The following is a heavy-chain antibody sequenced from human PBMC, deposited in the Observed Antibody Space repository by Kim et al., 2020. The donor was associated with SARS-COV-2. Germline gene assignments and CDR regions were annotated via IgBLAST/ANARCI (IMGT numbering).Heavy chain of an antibody. J-gene: IGHJ6*01. V-gene: IGHV3-30*18. CDR3: AKDTGGGSSGWVYYYYG. CDR2: ISYDGSNK. Sequence: GGSLRLSCAASGFTFSSYGMHWVRQAPGKGLEWVAVISYDGSNKNYADSVKGRFTISRDNSKNTLYLHMNSLRAEDTAVYYCAKDTGGGSSGWVYYYYG. D-gene: IGHD6-19*01. CDR1: GFTFSSYG.